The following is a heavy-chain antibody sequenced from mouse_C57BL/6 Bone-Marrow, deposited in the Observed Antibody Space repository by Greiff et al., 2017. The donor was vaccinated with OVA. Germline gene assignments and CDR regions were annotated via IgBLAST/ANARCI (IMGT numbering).Heavy chain of an antibody. CDR3: ARHYITTVVARGY. D-gene: IGHD1-1*01. J-gene: IGHJ2*01. CDR2: IYPGSGST. V-gene: IGHV1-55*01. Sequence: QVQLQQPGAELVKPGASVKMSCKASGYTFTSYWITWVKPRPGQGLEWIGDIYPGSGSTNYNEKFKSKATLTVDTSSSTAYMQLSSLTSEDTAVYYCARHYITTVVARGYWGQGTTLTVAS. CDR1: GYTFTSYW.